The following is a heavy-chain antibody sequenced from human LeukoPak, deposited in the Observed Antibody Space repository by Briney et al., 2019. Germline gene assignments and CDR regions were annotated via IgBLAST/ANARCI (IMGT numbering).Heavy chain of an antibody. CDR3: TKGQAVAGTMFDT. D-gene: IGHD6-19*01. V-gene: IGHV3-23*01. J-gene: IGHJ5*02. CDR2: ISATGANT. CDR1: GFTFSSHA. Sequence: GGSLRLSCVASGFTFSSHAMSWVRQAPGKGLEWISDISATGANTYYADSVKGRFTISRDNSKNTLSLQVNSLRAEDTAVYYCTKGQAVAGTMFDTWGRGTLVTASS.